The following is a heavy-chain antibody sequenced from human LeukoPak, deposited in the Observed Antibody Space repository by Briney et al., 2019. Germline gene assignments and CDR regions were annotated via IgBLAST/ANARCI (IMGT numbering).Heavy chain of an antibody. CDR3: ARSMRGASYAGSDY. V-gene: IGHV1-69*06. CDR2: IIPIFGTA. J-gene: IGHJ4*02. CDR1: GGTFSSYA. D-gene: IGHD1-26*01. Sequence: SVKVSCKASGGTFSSYAISWVRQAPGQGLEWMGGIIPIFGTANYAQKFQGRVTITADKSTSTAYMELSSLRSEDTAVYYCARSMRGASYAGSDYWGQGTLVTVSS.